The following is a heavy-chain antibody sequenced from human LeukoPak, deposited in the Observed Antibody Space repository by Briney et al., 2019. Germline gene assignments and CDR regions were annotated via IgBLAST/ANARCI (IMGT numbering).Heavy chain of an antibody. V-gene: IGHV4-34*01. CDR2: INHSGST. CDR1: GGSFSGYY. CDR3: ARSTVTPPDY. D-gene: IGHD4-17*01. Sequence: SETLSLTCAVYGGSFSGYYWSWIRQPPGKGLEWIGEINHSGSTNYNPSLKSRVTISVDTSKNQFSLKLSSVTAADTAVYYCARSTVTPPDYWGQGTLVTVSS. J-gene: IGHJ4*02.